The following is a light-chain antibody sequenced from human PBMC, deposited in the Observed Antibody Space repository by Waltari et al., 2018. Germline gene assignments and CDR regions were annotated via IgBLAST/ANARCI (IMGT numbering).Light chain of an antibody. CDR3: QQTYSVPWT. CDR2: AAS. V-gene: IGKV1-39*01. CDR1: QSVSSY. J-gene: IGKJ1*01. Sequence: DRVTITCRASQSVSSYLNWYQHKPGKAPKLLIYAASRLQSGVPARFSGGGSGTDFTLTISSLQPVDFATYYCQQTYSVPWTFGQGTKVEIK.